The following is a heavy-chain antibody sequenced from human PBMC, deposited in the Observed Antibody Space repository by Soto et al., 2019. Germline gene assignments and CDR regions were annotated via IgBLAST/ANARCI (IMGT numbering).Heavy chain of an antibody. Sequence: SETLSLTYVGFARPLRGYYSSCIRHPPGKGLEWIGEINHSGSTNYNPSLKSRVTISVDTSKNQFSLKLSSVTAADTAVYYCARFGATIGIYYYYGMDVWGQGTTVS. V-gene: IGHV4-34*01. CDR3: ARFGATIGIYYYYGMDV. D-gene: IGHD5-12*01. J-gene: IGHJ6*02. CDR1: ARPLRGYY. CDR2: INHSGST.